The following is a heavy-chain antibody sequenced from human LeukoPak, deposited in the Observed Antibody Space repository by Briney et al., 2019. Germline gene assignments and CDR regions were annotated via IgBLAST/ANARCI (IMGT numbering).Heavy chain of an antibody. V-gene: IGHV3-64*04. CDR3: ARDTHDYGLDY. D-gene: IGHD4-17*01. CDR2: ISNKGGST. CDR1: GFTFSSDG. Sequence: PGGSLRLSCSASGFTFSSDGMHWVRQAPGKGLEYVSGISNKGGSTYYADSVKGRFTISRDNSKNTLYLQMNSLRAEDTAVYYCARDTHDYGLDYWGQGTLVTVSS. J-gene: IGHJ4*02.